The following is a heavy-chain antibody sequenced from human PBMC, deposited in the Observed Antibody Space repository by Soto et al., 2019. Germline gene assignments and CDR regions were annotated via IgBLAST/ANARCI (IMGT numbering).Heavy chain of an antibody. CDR2: IYYSGNT. Sequence: SETLSLTCTVPGGSISSGGYYWSWIRQHPGKGLEWIGCIYYSGNTYYNPSLKSRVTISVDTSKNQFSLKLSSVTAADTAVYYCARARLFDYDFWSGTPNWFDPWGQGTLVTVSS. J-gene: IGHJ5*02. CDR1: GGSISSGGYY. V-gene: IGHV4-31*03. CDR3: ARARLFDYDFWSGTPNWFDP. D-gene: IGHD3-3*01.